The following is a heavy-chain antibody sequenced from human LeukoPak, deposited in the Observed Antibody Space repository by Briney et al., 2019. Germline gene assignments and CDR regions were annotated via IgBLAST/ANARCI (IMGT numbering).Heavy chain of an antibody. V-gene: IGHV1-69*06. Sequence: SSVKVSCKACGGSLNNYGVSGLRQAPAQGVHWMGRINPMFGTTHYAEKLHDRVTISADKSTNTAYVEVSRLNSGDTAVYFCATDLQSDFWTGYYWDYWGQGTLVTVSS. CDR3: ATDLQSDFWTGYYWDY. D-gene: IGHD3/OR15-3a*01. J-gene: IGHJ4*02. CDR2: INPMFGTT. CDR1: GGSLNNYG.